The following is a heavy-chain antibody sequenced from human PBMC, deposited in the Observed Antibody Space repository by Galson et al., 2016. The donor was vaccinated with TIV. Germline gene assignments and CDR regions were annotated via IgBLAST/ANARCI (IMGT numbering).Heavy chain of an antibody. Sequence: SVKVSCKASGYTITSYAMHWVRQAPGQRFEWMGWINAGTGDTKFSQKFQGRVTLTRDTSASTVYMGLSSLTSEDTAVYYCARDFGGSFSPFYGMDVWGQGTTVTASS. D-gene: IGHD3-16*01. CDR3: ARDFGGSFSPFYGMDV. CDR1: GYTITSYA. V-gene: IGHV1-3*01. J-gene: IGHJ6*02. CDR2: INAGTGDT.